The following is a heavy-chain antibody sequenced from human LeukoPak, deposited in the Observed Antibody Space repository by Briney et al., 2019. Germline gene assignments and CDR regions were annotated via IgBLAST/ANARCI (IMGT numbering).Heavy chain of an antibody. CDR1: GYTFPSYY. Sequence: ASVKVSCQTSGYTFPSYYIHWVRQAPGQGLEWMGIINPSSGATNYAQKFQGRVTMTRDTSTSTVNMELSSQRSEDKAVYYCARATNFYYYYGMDVWGQGTTGTVSS. V-gene: IGHV1-46*01. J-gene: IGHJ6*02. D-gene: IGHD1-26*01. CDR2: INPSSGAT. CDR3: ARATNFYYYYGMDV.